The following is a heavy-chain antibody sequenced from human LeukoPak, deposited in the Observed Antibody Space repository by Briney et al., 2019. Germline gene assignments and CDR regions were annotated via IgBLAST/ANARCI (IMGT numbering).Heavy chain of an antibody. J-gene: IGHJ4*02. CDR2: ISSNGGST. CDR3: ARERKPGIAVAGFDY. CDR1: GFTFSSYA. V-gene: IGHV3-64*01. Sequence: GGSLRLSCAASGFTFSSYAMHWVRQAPGKGLEYVSAISSNGGSTYYANSVKGRFTISRDNAKNSPYPQMNSLRAEDTAVYYCARERKPGIAVAGFDYWGQGTLVTVSS. D-gene: IGHD6-19*01.